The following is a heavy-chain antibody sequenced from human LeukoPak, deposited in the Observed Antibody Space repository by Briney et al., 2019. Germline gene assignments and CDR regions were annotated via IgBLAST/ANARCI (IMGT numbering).Heavy chain of an antibody. CDR2: IGGSGDST. CDR3: ARDSGSYLQPTDF. Sequence: GGSLRLSCAASGFTFSSYAMSWVRQAPGKGLEWVSSIGGSGDSTYYADSVKGRFTVSRDNSKNTLYLQMNSLRADDTALYHCARDSGSYLQPTDFWGHGTLVTVSS. D-gene: IGHD1-26*01. V-gene: IGHV3-23*01. CDR1: GFTFSSYA. J-gene: IGHJ4*01.